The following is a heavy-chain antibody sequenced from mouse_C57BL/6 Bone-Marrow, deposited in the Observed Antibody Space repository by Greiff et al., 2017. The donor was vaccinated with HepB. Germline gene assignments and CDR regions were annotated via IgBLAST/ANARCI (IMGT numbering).Heavy chain of an antibody. D-gene: IGHD1-1*01. Sequence: QVQLQQPGAELVMPGASVKLSCKASGYTFTDYYINWVKQRPGQGLEWIARIYPGSGNTYYNEKFKGKATLTAEKSSSTAYMQLSSLTSEDSAVYFCARSYYGTVDYWGQGTTLTVSS. J-gene: IGHJ2*01. CDR1: GYTFTDYY. V-gene: IGHV1-76*01. CDR2: IYPGSGNT. CDR3: ARSYYGTVDY.